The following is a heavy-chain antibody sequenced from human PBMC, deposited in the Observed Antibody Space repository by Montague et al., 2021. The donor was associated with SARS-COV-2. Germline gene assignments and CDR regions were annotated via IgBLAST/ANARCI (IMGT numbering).Heavy chain of an antibody. CDR1: GFSISSGYY. D-gene: IGHD3-3*01. CDR2: RYQNAAT. J-gene: IGHJ4*02. CDR3: ARSGVGIFDFSYFDS. V-gene: IGHV4-38-2*02. Sequence: SETLSLTCSVSGFSISSGYYWGWIRQTPGKGLEWIGSRYQNAATYYSPSLKRPVTILLDTSKNQFSLSLTSVTAADTAVYYCARSGVGIFDFSYFDSWGQGSLVIVSS.